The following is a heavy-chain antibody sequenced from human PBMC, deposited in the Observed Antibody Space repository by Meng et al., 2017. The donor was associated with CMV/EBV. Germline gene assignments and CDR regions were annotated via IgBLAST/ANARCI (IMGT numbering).Heavy chain of an antibody. CDR3: ASGKYYYGSGSYYNPYY. V-gene: IGHV4-61*01. D-gene: IGHD3-10*01. Sequence: GSLRLSCTVSGDSVSSGSYYWSWIRQPPGKGLEWIGYIYYSGSTNYNPSLKSRVTISVDTSKNQFSLKLSSVTAADTAVYYCASGKYYYGSGSYYNPYYWGQGTLVTVSS. J-gene: IGHJ4*02. CDR2: IYYSGST. CDR1: GDSVSSGSYY.